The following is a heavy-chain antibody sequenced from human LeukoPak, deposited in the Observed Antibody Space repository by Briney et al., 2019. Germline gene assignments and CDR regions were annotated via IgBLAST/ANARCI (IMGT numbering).Heavy chain of an antibody. J-gene: IGHJ4*02. CDR2: INHSGST. D-gene: IGHD3-10*01. CDR3: ARHRGSGSPYFDY. V-gene: IGHV4-34*01. Sequence: KASETLSLTCAVYGGSISGYYWSWIRQAPGKGLEWIGEINHSGSTNYDPSLKSRVTISVDTSKNQFSLKLSSVTAADTAVYYCARHRGSGSPYFDYWGQGTLVTVSS. CDR1: GGSISGYY.